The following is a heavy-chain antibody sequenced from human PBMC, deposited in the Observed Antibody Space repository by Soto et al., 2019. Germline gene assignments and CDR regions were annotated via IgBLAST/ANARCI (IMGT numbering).Heavy chain of an antibody. CDR3: ARDSRGFQYFEY. V-gene: IGHV4-59*01. CDR1: GGSISNYY. CDR2: IYFSGST. Sequence: SETLSLTCTVSGGSISNYYWSWIRQPPGKGLEWIGYIYFSGSTSYSPSLKSRVTISVDTSKNQFSLRLSSVTAADTAVYYCARDSRGFQYFEYWGQGTLVTVSS. D-gene: IGHD2-2*01. J-gene: IGHJ4*02.